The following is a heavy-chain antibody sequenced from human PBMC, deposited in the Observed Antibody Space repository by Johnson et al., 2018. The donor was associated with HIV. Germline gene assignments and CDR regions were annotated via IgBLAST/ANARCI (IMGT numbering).Heavy chain of an antibody. D-gene: IGHD5-18*01. CDR2: ISYDGSDK. CDR3: ARGSRYTYVNDDAYLLHAFDF. Sequence: VHLVESGGGVVQPGRSLRLSCAASGFTFSSYAMHWVRQAPAKGLEWVAVISYDGSDKDYADSVKGRFTISRASSKNTLYLQMNSLRVEDTAVSYCARGSRYTYVNDDAYLLHAFDFCGQGTMVTVSS. J-gene: IGHJ3*01. CDR1: GFTFSSYA. V-gene: IGHV3-30*04.